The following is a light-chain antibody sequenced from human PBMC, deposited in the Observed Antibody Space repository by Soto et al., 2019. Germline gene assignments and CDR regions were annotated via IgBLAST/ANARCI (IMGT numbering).Light chain of an antibody. CDR1: QSVLSSSNSKNY. V-gene: IGKV4-1*01. J-gene: IGKJ4*01. CDR2: WAS. CDR3: QQYYSTPLT. Sequence: DIVMTQSPDSLSLSLGERATISCKSSQSVLSSSNSKNYLAWYQQKPGQPPNLLIYWASFRESGVPDRFSGSGSGTHFTLTISSLQAEDVAVYYCQQYYSTPLTFGEGTKVEIK.